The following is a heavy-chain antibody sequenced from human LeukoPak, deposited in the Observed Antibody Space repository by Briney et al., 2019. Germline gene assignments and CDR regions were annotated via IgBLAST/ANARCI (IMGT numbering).Heavy chain of an antibody. V-gene: IGHV1-18*01. CDR3: ARDIEFSDYYGMDV. CDR1: GYTFTSYG. D-gene: IGHD3-16*02. CDR2: ISAYNGNT. Sequence: GASVKVSCKASGYTFTSYGISWVRQAPGQGLEWMGRISAYNGNTNYAQKLQGRVTMATDTSTSTAYMELRSLRSDDTAVYYCARDIEFSDYYGMDVWGQGTTVTVSS. J-gene: IGHJ6*02.